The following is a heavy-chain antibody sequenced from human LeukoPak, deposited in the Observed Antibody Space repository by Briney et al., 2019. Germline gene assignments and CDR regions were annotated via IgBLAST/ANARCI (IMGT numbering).Heavy chain of an antibody. CDR2: IWYDGSNK. CDR3: AKFSVVVAAFDY. D-gene: IGHD2-15*01. J-gene: IGHJ4*02. Sequence: SGGSLRLSCAASGFTFSSYGMHWVRQAPGKGLEWVAVIWYDGSNKYYADSVKGRFTISRDNSKNTLYLQMNSLRAEDTAVYYCAKFSVVVAAFDYWGQGTLVTVSS. CDR1: GFTFSSYG. V-gene: IGHV3-33*06.